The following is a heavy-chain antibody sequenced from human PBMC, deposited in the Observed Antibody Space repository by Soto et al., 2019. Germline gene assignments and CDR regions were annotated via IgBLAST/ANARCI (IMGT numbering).Heavy chain of an antibody. Sequence: GGSLRLSCAASGFTFSSYAMHWVRQAPGKGLEWVAVISYDGSNKYYADSVKGRFTISRDNSKNTLYLQMNSLRAEDTAVYYCARDEYYGSGSYYRPYYYGMDVWGQGNTVTVSS. CDR1: GFTFSSYA. J-gene: IGHJ6*02. D-gene: IGHD3-10*01. CDR3: ARDEYYGSGSYYRPYYYGMDV. CDR2: ISYDGSNK. V-gene: IGHV3-30-3*01.